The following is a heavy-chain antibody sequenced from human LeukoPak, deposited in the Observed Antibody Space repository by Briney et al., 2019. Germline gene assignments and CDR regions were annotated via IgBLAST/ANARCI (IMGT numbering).Heavy chain of an antibody. CDR1: GGSISSSSYY. V-gene: IGHV4-39*01. CDR3: ARQARNYCSGGSCKNGDFDY. CDR2: IYYSGST. Sequence: SETLSLTCTVSGGSISSSSYYWGWIRQPPGKGLEWIGSIYYSGSTYYNPSLKSRVTISVDTSKNQFSLKLSSVTAADTAVYYCARQARNYCSGGSCKNGDFDYWGQGTLVTVSS. J-gene: IGHJ4*02. D-gene: IGHD2-15*01.